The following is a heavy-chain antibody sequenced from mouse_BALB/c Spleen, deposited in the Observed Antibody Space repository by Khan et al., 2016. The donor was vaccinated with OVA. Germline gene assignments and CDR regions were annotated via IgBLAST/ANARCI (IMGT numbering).Heavy chain of an antibody. Sequence: EVELVVSGGGLVKPGGSLKLSCAASGFTFSSFAMSWVRQTPEKRLEWVATISSAGTYTYYPDSLKGRFTISRDNAKNTLYLHMNSLRSEDTAMYYCAYGNYVWFAYWGQGTLVTVSA. CDR3: AYGNYVWFAY. J-gene: IGHJ3*01. D-gene: IGHD2-1*01. V-gene: IGHV5-9-1*01. CDR1: GFTFSSFA. CDR2: ISSAGTYT.